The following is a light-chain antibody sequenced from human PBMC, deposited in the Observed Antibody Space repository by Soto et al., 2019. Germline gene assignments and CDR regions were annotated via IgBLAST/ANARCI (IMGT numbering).Light chain of an antibody. V-gene: IGKV3-15*01. CDR2: GAS. Sequence: EIVLTQSPATLSLSAGERATLSCRASQSVSSNLAWYQQKPGQAPRLLIYGASTRATGIPARFSGSGSGTEFTLSISSLQSEDFAVYFCQQYNNWPRTFGQGTKVDI. CDR1: QSVSSN. J-gene: IGKJ1*01. CDR3: QQYNNWPRT.